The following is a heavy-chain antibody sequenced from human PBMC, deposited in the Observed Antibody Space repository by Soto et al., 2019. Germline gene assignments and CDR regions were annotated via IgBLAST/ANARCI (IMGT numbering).Heavy chain of an antibody. J-gene: IGHJ6*02. D-gene: IGHD3-3*01. V-gene: IGHV3-23*01. Sequence: GGSLRLSCAASGFTFSSFAMSWFRQAPGKGLEWVSAISGSGGSTYYADSVKGRSTISRDNSKNTLYLQMNSLRAEDTAVYYCAGDGGFLEWLSPTKPRRTYGMDVWGQGTTVTVSS. CDR2: ISGSGGST. CDR3: AGDGGFLEWLSPTKPRRTYGMDV. CDR1: GFTFSSFA.